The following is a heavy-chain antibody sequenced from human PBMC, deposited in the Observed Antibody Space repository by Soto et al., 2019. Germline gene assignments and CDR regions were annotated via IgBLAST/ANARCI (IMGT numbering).Heavy chain of an antibody. V-gene: IGHV3-21*03. Sequence: EVQLVESGGGLVKPGGSLRLSCEASGFTFTRYSMNWVRQAPGKGLEWVSSISGTTNYIYYGDSMKGRFTMSRDNDKTSQYLEMNCLRAEDTAVYYCARESEDLTSNFDYWGQGTLVNVSS. CDR3: ARESEDLTSNFDY. CDR1: GFTFTRYS. J-gene: IGHJ4*02. CDR2: ISGTTNYI.